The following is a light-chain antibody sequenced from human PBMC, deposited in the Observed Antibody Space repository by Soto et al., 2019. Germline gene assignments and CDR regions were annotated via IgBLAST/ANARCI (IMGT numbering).Light chain of an antibody. CDR3: MQALTAPLT. V-gene: IGKV2-28*01. Sequence: DIVMTQSPLSLPVTPGEPASISCRSSQSLLNSNGYNYLDWYLQKPGQSPKLLIYLGSNRASWFPDRFSGRGSGTDFTLKISRVEAEDVGVYHCMQALTAPLTFGQGTKVEIK. CDR1: QSLLNSNGYNY. J-gene: IGKJ1*01. CDR2: LGS.